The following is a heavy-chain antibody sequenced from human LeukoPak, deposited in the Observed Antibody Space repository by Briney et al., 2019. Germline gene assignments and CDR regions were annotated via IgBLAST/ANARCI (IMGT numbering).Heavy chain of an antibody. CDR1: GGSISSYY. V-gene: IGHV4-59*08. Sequence: PSETLSLTCTVSGGSISSYYWSWIRQPPGKGLEWIGYIYYSGSTYYNPSLKSRVTISVDTSKNQFSLKLSSVTAADTAVYYCARLSDFWSGYYFDYWGQGTLVTVSS. D-gene: IGHD3-3*01. CDR2: IYYSGST. CDR3: ARLSDFWSGYYFDY. J-gene: IGHJ4*02.